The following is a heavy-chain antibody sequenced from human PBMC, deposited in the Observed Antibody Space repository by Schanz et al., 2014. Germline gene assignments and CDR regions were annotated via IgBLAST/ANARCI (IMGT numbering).Heavy chain of an antibody. V-gene: IGHV3-21*02. D-gene: IGHD3-10*01. CDR1: GFTFSSYS. CDR2: ISGTSSHI. CDR3: ARDRRLQRQSGWDY. Sequence: EVQLVESGGDLVQPGGSLRLSCAASGFTFSSYSMNWVRQTPGKGLEWVSCISGTSSHIYYADSVRGRFTISRDNAENSLYLHMDSLRSDDTAVYYCARDRRLQRQSGWDYWGQGTLVTVSS. J-gene: IGHJ4*02.